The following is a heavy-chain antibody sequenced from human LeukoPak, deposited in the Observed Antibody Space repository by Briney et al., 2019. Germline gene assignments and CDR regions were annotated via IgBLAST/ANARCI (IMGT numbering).Heavy chain of an antibody. D-gene: IGHD2-15*01. V-gene: IGHV4-39*01. CDR1: GGSISSNSYY. CDR3: ARQQSCSGGTCYFYFDS. CDR2: IFHSGST. J-gene: IGHJ4*02. Sequence: PSETLSLTCTVSGGSISSNSYYWGWIRQPPGKGLEWIGSIFHSGSTYYNPSLKSRVTISLDTSQNQFSLKLSSVTAADTAVYYCARQQSCSGGTCYFYFDSWGQGTLVTVSS.